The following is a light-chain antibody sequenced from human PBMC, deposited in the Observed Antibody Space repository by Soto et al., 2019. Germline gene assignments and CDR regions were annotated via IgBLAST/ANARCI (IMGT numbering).Light chain of an antibody. V-gene: IGKV3-15*01. CDR1: QSISSD. J-gene: IGKJ2*01. Sequence: EIVMTQSPATLSVSPGERATLSCRASQSISSDLAWYQQKHGQAPRILIYGASTRATDIPARISGSGSGTDFTLTISSLQSEDFAVYDCQQYNKWPPQYTFGQGTKLEIK. CDR2: GAS. CDR3: QQYNKWPPQYT.